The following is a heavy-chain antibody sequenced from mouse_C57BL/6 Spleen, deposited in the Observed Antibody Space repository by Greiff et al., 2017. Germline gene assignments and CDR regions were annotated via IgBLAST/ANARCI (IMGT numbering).Heavy chain of an antibody. CDR2: INPSNGGT. CDR3: ARSPSYWYFDV. V-gene: IGHV1-53*01. D-gene: IGHD2-10*02. Sequence: QVQLQQPGTELVKPGASVKLSCKASGYTFTSYWMHWVKQRPGQGLEWIGNINPSNGGTNYNEKFKGKATLTIDKSSSTAYMQLSSLTSEDSAVYYWARSPSYWYFDVWGTGTTVTVSS. J-gene: IGHJ1*03. CDR1: GYTFTSYW.